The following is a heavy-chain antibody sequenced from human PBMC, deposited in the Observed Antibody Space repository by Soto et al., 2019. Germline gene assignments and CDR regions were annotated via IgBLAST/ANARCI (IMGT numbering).Heavy chain of an antibody. CDR1: GYTFTSYA. CDR2: INAGNGNT. J-gene: IGHJ2*01. D-gene: IGHD2-21*01. CDR3: ARVPGYSIGDL. V-gene: IGHV1-3*01. Sequence: QVQLVQSGAEVKKPGASVKVSCKASGYTFTSYAMHWVRQAPGQRLEWMGWINAGNGNTKYSQKFQGRVAITRDTSASTAYMELSSLRSEDTAVYYCARVPGYSIGDLWGRGTLVTVSS.